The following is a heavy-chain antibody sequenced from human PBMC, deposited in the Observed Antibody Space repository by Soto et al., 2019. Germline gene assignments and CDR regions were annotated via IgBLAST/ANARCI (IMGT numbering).Heavy chain of an antibody. Sequence: SETLSLTCAVYGGSFSGYYWSWIRQPPGKGLEWIGEINHSGSTNYNPSLKSRVTISVDTSKNQFSLKLSSVTAADTAVYYCARGRGYCSSTSCPDYYYYYMDVWGKGTTVTVSS. CDR3: ARGRGYCSSTSCPDYYYYYMDV. CDR2: INHSGST. CDR1: GGSFSGYY. J-gene: IGHJ6*03. D-gene: IGHD2-2*01. V-gene: IGHV4-34*01.